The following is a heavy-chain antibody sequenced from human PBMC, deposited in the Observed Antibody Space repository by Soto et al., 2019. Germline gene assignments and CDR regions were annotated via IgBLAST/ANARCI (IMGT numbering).Heavy chain of an antibody. V-gene: IGHV1-18*01. J-gene: IGHJ6*02. CDR3: AREGPAPYYYYGMDV. CDR2: ISGYNGNT. CDR1: GYSFTTYG. Sequence: QVQLVQSRGEVKKPGASVKVSCKTSGYSFTTYGISWVRQAPGQGLEWMGWISGYNGNTNYAQNLQGRITMTTATTTSTAYMEQRSRRSDDTAVYYCAREGPAPYYYYGMDVWGQGSTVTVSS.